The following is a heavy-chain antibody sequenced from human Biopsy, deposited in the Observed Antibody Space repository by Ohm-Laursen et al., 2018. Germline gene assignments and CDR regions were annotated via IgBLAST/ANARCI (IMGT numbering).Heavy chain of an antibody. V-gene: IGHV1/OR15-1*04. Sequence: SVKVSCKASGYTFTDYSLHWMRQAPGQGLEWMGWIGPNSGATNYAQKFRGRVTMTGDISSSTAYLDLYSLTSEDTATYFCARAIRNQLLPDVWGQGTTVTVSS. CDR3: ARAIRNQLLPDV. CDR2: IGPNSGAT. J-gene: IGHJ6*02. CDR1: GYTFTDYS. D-gene: IGHD2-2*01.